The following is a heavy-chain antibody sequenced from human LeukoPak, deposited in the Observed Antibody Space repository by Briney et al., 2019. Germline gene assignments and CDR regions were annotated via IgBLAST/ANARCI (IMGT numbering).Heavy chain of an antibody. CDR1: GGSVSSGSYY. Sequence: SETLSLTCTVSGGSVSSGSYYWSWIRQPPGKGLEWIGYVYYSGSTNYNPSLNSRVTISVDTSKNQFSLKLSSVTAADTAVYYCARAYGDYHYWGQGTLVTVSS. D-gene: IGHD4-17*01. CDR2: VYYSGST. CDR3: ARAYGDYHY. V-gene: IGHV4-61*01. J-gene: IGHJ4*02.